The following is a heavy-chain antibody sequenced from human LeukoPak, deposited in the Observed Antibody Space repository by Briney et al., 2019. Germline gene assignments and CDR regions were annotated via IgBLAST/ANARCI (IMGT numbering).Heavy chain of an antibody. CDR2: MYPGDSDS. J-gene: IGHJ5*02. V-gene: IGHV5-51*01. CDR1: GYGFNTYC. Sequence: GVSLPISCNASGYGFNTYCIGWVRQRPGKGREWMGSMYPGDSDSKYSPAFQGHVTMSVDQSINTAYLQWSRLRASDTAVYYCARRDFSGFDNWFDPWGQGTLVTVSP. D-gene: IGHD5-12*01. CDR3: ARRDFSGFDNWFDP.